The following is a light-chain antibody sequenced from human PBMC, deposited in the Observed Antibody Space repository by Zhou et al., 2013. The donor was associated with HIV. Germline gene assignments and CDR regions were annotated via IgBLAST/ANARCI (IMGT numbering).Light chain of an antibody. CDR2: KAS. CDR3: QQYYSDST. V-gene: IGKV1-5*03. CDR1: QDVSNW. J-gene: IGKJ1*01. Sequence: DIQVTQSPSTLSASVGDTVTITCRASQDVSNWLAWYQQKPGTAPKVLIYKASISDTGVPSRFSARGSGTEFTLTISGLQPEDFATYFCQQYYSDSTFGQGTRVDMK.